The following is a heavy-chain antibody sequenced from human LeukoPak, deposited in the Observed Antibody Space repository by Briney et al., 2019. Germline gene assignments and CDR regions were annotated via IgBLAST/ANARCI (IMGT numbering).Heavy chain of an antibody. V-gene: IGHV3-11*01. J-gene: IGHJ6*03. D-gene: IGHD1-1*01. CDR3: ARGGRVHYYYMDV. Sequence: PGGSLRLSCTASGFTFSNYYMNWVRQAPGKGLEWVSYISSSGSTIYYADSVKGRFTISRDNAKNSLYLQMNSLRAEDTAVYYCARGGRVHYYYMDVWGKGTTVTVSS. CDR1: GFTFSNYY. CDR2: ISSSGSTI.